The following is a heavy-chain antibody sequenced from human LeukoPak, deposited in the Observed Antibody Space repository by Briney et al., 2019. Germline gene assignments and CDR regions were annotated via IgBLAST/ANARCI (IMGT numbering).Heavy chain of an antibody. V-gene: IGHV4-39*01. Sequence: SETLSLTCTVSGGSISSSSYYWGWIRQPPGKGLEWLGRIYYSGSTYYNPSRKSRVTISVETSKNQFSLKLSSVTAADTAVYYCARARLLRFFDWLLSSPSDYWGQGTLVTVSS. CDR1: GGSISSSSYY. CDR2: IYYSGST. D-gene: IGHD3-9*01. CDR3: ARARLLRFFDWLLSSPSDY. J-gene: IGHJ4*02.